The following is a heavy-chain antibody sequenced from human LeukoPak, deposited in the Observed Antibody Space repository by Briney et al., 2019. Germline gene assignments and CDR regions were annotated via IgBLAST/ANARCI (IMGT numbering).Heavy chain of an antibody. V-gene: IGHV3-23*01. Sequence: GGSLRLSCAASGFTFSIYAMSWVRQAPGKGLGWVSVISDSGGRTYYTDSVRGRFTISRDNSKNTVYLLMNSLRADDTAVYYCARDRNPYCSGGNCFLDHWGQGTLVTVSS. CDR2: ISDSGGRT. D-gene: IGHD2-15*01. J-gene: IGHJ4*02. CDR3: ARDRNPYCSGGNCFLDH. CDR1: GFTFSIYA.